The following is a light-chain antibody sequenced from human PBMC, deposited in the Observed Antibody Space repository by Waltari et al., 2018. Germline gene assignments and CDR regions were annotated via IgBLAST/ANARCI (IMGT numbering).Light chain of an antibody. CDR1: KSVSSL. CDR3: QQYVTLPVT. J-gene: IGKJ1*01. Sequence: EIVMTQSPGTQLLSAGERATLSCRARKSVSSLVWYQQKPVQAPRLLIYDVSTRASGIPDRFSGSGSGTDFSLTISRLESEDFAVYYCQQYVTLPVTFGQGTRVEIK. CDR2: DVS. V-gene: IGKV3-20*01.